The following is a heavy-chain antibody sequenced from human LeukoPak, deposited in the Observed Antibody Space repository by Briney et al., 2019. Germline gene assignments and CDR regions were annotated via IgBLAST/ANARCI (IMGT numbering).Heavy chain of an antibody. V-gene: IGHV4-34*01. CDR3: ARCRGYYYYYYGMDV. Sequence: PSETLSLTCAVYGGSFSGYYWSWIRQPPGKGLEWIGEINHSGSTNYNPSLKSRVTISVDTSKNQFSLKLSSVTAADTAVYYCARCRGYYYYYYGMDVWGQGTTVTVSS. CDR1: GGSFSGYY. D-gene: IGHD2-15*01. CDR2: INHSGST. J-gene: IGHJ6*02.